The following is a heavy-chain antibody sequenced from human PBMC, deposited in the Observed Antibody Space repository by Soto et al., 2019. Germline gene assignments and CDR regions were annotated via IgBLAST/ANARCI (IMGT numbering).Heavy chain of an antibody. D-gene: IGHD6-19*01. V-gene: IGHV3-73*01. CDR2: IRSKTNNYAT. CDR3: TTLKSIGSDY. J-gene: IGHJ4*02. Sequence: GGSLILSCAASGFSFSAAAMHWVRQASGRGLGWIGRIRSKTNNYATIYSASVKGRFIISRDDSKNTAYLEMTSLKYEDTAVYYCTTLKSIGSDYWGQGTLVTVSS. CDR1: GFSFSAAA.